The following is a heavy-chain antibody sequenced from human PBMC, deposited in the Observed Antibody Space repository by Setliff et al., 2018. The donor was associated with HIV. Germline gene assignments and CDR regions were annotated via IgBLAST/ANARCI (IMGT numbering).Heavy chain of an antibody. Sequence: PSETLSLTCTVSGGSIRSGSYYWSWIRQPAGKGLEWIGRMYTNGNTNYNPSLKSQVTIAVDTSKNQFSLKLTSVTAADTAVYYCARRSLGVGSKDLQVWGQGTLVTVSS. D-gene: IGHD1-26*01. J-gene: IGHJ1*01. V-gene: IGHV4-61*02. CDR2: MYTNGNT. CDR3: ARRSLGVGSKDLQV. CDR1: GGSIRSGSYY.